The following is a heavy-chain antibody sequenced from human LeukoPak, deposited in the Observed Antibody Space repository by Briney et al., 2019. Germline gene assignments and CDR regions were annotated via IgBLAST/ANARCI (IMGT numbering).Heavy chain of an antibody. Sequence: PGGSLRLSCTASGFTFSHYSMNWVRQAPGKGLEWTSYISSSSSTIYYADSVKGRFTISRDNAKNSLYLQMNSLRAEDTAVYYCARDRGRDGYNDWGQGTLVTVTS. CDR1: GFTFSHYS. CDR2: ISSSSSTI. CDR3: ARDRGRDGYND. V-gene: IGHV3-48*01. J-gene: IGHJ4*02. D-gene: IGHD5-24*01.